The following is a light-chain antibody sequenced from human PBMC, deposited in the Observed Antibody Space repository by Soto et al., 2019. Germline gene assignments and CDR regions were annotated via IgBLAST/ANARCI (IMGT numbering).Light chain of an antibody. CDR3: MQALQDVT. CDR2: LGS. J-gene: IGKJ5*01. CDR1: RSLLHSNGYNY. V-gene: IGKV2-28*01. Sequence: EIVMTQSPLSLPVTPGEPASISCRSSRSLLHSNGYNYLDWYLQKPGQSPQVLIYLGSNRASGVPDRFSGSGSGTDFTLKISRVEAEDVGVYYCMQALQDVTFGHGTRLEIK.